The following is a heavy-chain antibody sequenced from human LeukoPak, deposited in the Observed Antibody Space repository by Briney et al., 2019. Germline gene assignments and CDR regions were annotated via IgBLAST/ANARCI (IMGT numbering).Heavy chain of an antibody. J-gene: IGHJ5*02. CDR1: GGSISSYY. CDR3: ARGRAKITMVRGVTYWFDP. D-gene: IGHD3-10*01. Sequence: SETLSLTCTVSGGSISSYYWSWIRQPPGKGLEWIGYIYYSGSTNYNPSLKSRVTISVDTSKNQFSLKLSSVTAADTAVYYCARGRAKITMVRGVTYWFDPWGQGTLVTVSS. CDR2: IYYSGST. V-gene: IGHV4-59*01.